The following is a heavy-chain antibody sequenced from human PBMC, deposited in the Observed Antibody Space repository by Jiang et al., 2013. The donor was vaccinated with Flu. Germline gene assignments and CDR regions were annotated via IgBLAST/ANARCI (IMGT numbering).Heavy chain of an antibody. D-gene: IGHD6-6*01. CDR3: ARGASGAAARPGDY. J-gene: IGHJ4*02. Sequence: GAEVKKPGASVKVSCKASGYNFNSYGITWVRQAPGQGLEWMGWISGYNGKTNFAQKFQDRVTMTTDTSTSTAYMEMRSLTSDDTAVFYCARGASGAAARPGDYWGRGTLVTVSS. CDR1: GYNFNSYG. CDR2: ISGYNGKT. V-gene: IGHV1-18*01.